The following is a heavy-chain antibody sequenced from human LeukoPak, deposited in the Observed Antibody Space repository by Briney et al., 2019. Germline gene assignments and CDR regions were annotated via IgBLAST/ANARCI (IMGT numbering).Heavy chain of an antibody. V-gene: IGHV4-39*01. CDR1: GGSISTSSYY. J-gene: IGHJ3*01. CDR2: IHYSGST. CDR3: AKHESLIAFDV. Sequence: SETLSLTCSVSGGSISTSSYYWGWIRQPPGMGLEWIGTIHYSGSTNYSPSLKSRVTMSIDTSKNQFSLRLSSVTAADTAVYYCAKHESLIAFDVWGQGTMVTFSS.